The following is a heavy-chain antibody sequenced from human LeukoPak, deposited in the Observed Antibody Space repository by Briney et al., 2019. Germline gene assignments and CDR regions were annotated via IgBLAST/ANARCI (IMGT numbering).Heavy chain of an antibody. V-gene: IGHV4-34*01. CDR3: AGKWELLQAYNTAFDY. D-gene: IGHD1-26*01. CDR2: INHSGST. J-gene: IGHJ4*02. CDR1: GGSFSGYY. Sequence: SETLSLTCAVYGGSFSGYYWSWIRQPPGKGLEWIGEINHSGSTNYNPSLKSRVTISVDTSKNQFSLKLSSVTAADTAVYYCAGKWELLQAYNTAFDYWGQGTLVTVSS.